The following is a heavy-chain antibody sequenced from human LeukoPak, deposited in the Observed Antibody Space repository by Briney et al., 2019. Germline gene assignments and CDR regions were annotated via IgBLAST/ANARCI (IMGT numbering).Heavy chain of an antibody. CDR1: GFLFSSYE. CDR2: ISSTGSNI. CDR3: AATYYYDGSGDY. D-gene: IGHD3-22*01. V-gene: IGHV3-48*03. J-gene: IGHJ4*02. Sequence: QPGGSLRLSCAASGFLFSSYEMNWVRQAPGKGLEWVSYISSTGSNIYYADSVKGRFTISRDNAKNSLYLLMNSLRTEDTAVYYCAATYYYDGSGDYWGQGTLVTVSS.